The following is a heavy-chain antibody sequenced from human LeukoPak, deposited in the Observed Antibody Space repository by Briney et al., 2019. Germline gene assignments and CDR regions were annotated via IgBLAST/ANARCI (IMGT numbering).Heavy chain of an antibody. CDR3: AKDQRFGDLNDY. V-gene: IGHV3-23*01. CDR2: ISGSGATT. Sequence: GGSLRLSCAASGFIFSNYAMSWVRQAPGKGLEWVSAISGSGATTYYADSVKGRFAVSRDSSKNTLYLQVTSLRAEDTAVYYCAKDQRFGDLNDYRGQGTLVTVSS. J-gene: IGHJ4*02. D-gene: IGHD3-10*01. CDR1: GFIFSNYA.